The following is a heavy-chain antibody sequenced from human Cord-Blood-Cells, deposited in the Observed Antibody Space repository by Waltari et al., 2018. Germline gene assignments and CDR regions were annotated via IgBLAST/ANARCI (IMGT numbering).Heavy chain of an antibody. J-gene: IGHJ4*02. V-gene: IGHV3-33*01. CDR3: ARGEARGDY. CDR2: IWYDGSNK. Sequence: QVQLVESGGGVVQPGRSLRLSCAASGFTFSSYGMHWVRQAPGKGLGGVAVIWYDGSNKYYADSVKGRFTISRDNSKNTLYLQMNSLRAEDTAVYYCARGEARGDYWGQGTLVTVSS. D-gene: IGHD6-6*01. CDR1: GFTFSSYG.